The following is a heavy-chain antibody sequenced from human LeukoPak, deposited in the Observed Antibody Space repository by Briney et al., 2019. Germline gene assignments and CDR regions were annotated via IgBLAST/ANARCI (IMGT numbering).Heavy chain of an antibody. CDR3: ARQNNFDFWSGFFDY. V-gene: IGHV4-39*01. Sequence: SETLSLTCTVSGGSFSNYNYYWGWIRQSPGKGLEWIGSIHYVGSTYYNPSLKSRVTISVDTSKNQFSLNLSSVTAADTAVYYCARQNNFDFWSGFFDYWGLRALVTVSS. CDR2: IHYVGST. D-gene: IGHD3-3*01. J-gene: IGHJ4*02. CDR1: GGSFSNYNYY.